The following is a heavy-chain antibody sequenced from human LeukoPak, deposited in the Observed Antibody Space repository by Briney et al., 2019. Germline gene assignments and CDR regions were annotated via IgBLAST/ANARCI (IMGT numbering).Heavy chain of an antibody. J-gene: IGHJ4*02. D-gene: IGHD3-22*01. CDR1: GASISSVDYS. Sequence: PSETLSLTCAVSGASISSVDYSWGWIRQPPGKGLEWIVYLYYSGSTYYNPSLKSRVTISVDTSKNHFSLRLSSVTAADTAVYYCARGVRQRGYYIGYYFDYWGQGTLVTVSS. V-gene: IGHV4-30-4*07. CDR2: LYYSGST. CDR3: ARGVRQRGYYIGYYFDY.